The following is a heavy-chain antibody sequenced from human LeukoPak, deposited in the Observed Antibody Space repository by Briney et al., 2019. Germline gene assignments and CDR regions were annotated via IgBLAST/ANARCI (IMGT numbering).Heavy chain of an antibody. D-gene: IGHD3-10*01. J-gene: IGHJ4*02. V-gene: IGHV3-23*01. Sequence: SGGSLRLSCAASGFTFSSYAMGWVRQAPGKGLEWVSLINDSGGNTYYADSVKGRFTISRDNSKNTLFLQMSSLRAEDTAVYYCAKTSAGIRGGYFDYWGQGTLVTVSS. CDR3: AKTSAGIRGGYFDY. CDR1: GFTFSSYA. CDR2: INDSGGNT.